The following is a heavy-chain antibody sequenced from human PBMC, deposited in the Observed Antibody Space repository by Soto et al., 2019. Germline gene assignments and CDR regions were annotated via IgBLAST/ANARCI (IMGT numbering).Heavy chain of an antibody. CDR1: GFTFSSYS. Sequence: GGSLRLSCAASGFTFSSYSMNWVRQAPGKGLEWVSSISSSSSYIYYADSVKGRFTISRDNAKNSLYLQMNSLRAEDTAVYYCARAAAGPNYYYYYMDVWGKGTTVTVSS. J-gene: IGHJ6*03. D-gene: IGHD6-13*01. CDR2: ISSSSSYI. CDR3: ARAAAGPNYYYYYMDV. V-gene: IGHV3-21*01.